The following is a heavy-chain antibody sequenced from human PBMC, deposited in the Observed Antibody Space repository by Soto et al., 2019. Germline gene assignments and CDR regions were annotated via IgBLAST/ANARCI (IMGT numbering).Heavy chain of an antibody. CDR3: ARIPGDWNGYFFDY. V-gene: IGHV2-26*01. D-gene: IGHD1-1*01. Sequence: TLKESGPLLVKPTETLTLTCTVSGVSLSNDRMGVSWIRQPPRKALEWLAHIFSNDEKSYSTPLKSRLTISKDPSKSQVVLTMNNMDPVDTSTYYCARIPGDWNGYFFDYWVQEPLVTVSS. CDR2: IFSNDEK. CDR1: GVSLSNDRMG. J-gene: IGHJ4*02.